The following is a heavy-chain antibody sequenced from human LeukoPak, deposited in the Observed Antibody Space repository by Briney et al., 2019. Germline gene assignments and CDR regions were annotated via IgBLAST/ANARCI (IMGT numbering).Heavy chain of an antibody. CDR3: VVLRVYYFDY. CDR2: ISTSSSYI. V-gene: IGHV3-21*01. J-gene: IGHJ4*02. D-gene: IGHD2-8*01. CDR1: GFTFSSYT. Sequence: GGSLRLSCAASGFTFSSYTMNWVRQAPGKGLEWVSSISTSSSYIYYADSLKGRFTISRDNAKKSLYLQMNSLRAEDTAVYYCVVLRVYYFDYWGQGTPVTVSS.